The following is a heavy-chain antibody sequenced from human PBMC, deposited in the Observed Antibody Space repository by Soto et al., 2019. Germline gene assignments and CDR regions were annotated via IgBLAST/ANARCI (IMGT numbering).Heavy chain of an antibody. CDR1: EFTFSIYA. J-gene: IGHJ2*01. V-gene: IGHV3-23*01. CDR2: ISGNDGDT. D-gene: IGHD6-13*01. Sequence: EVQLLESGGGLVQPGGSLRLSCAASEFTFSIYAMNWVRQAAGMGLEWVSGISGNDGDTYYADSVKSRFTISRDNSNNMLDVQMKSLRVEDTAIYYCSKEAVALAGNFDLWGRGTLVSVSA. CDR3: SKEAVALAGNFDL.